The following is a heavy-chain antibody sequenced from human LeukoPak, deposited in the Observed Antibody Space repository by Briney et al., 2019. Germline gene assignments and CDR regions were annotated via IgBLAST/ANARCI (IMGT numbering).Heavy chain of an antibody. CDR1: GFTFSSYG. CDR3: AKMGARFYYYYYGMDV. Sequence: GGSLRLSCAASGFTFSSYGMHWVRQSPGKGLEWVAVISYDGSNKYYADSVKGRFTISRDNSKNTLYLQMNSLRAEDTAVYYCAKMGARFYYYYYGMDVWGQGTTVTVSS. D-gene: IGHD1-26*01. V-gene: IGHV3-30*18. J-gene: IGHJ6*02. CDR2: ISYDGSNK.